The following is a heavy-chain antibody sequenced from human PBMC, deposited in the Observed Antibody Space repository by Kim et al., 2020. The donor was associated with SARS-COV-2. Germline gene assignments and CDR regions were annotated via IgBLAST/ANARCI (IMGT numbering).Heavy chain of an antibody. D-gene: IGHD3-9*01. CDR2: T. J-gene: IGHJ4*02. CDR3: ARDYIDWLFFDY. V-gene: IGHV1-3*01. Sequence: TKYSQKFQGRVTITRDTSESTAYMELSSLRSEDTAVYYCARDYIDWLFFDYWGQGILVTVSS.